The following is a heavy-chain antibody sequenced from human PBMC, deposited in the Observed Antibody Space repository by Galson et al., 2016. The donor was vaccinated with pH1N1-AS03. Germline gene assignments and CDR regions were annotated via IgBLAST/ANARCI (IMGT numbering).Heavy chain of an antibody. J-gene: IGHJ6*02. CDR1: GYTFISYV. V-gene: IGHV1-3*01. CDR3: ARGRGSYGTDV. D-gene: IGHD1-26*01. Sequence: SVKVSCKASGYTFISYVMHWVRQAPGQRLERMGWINAGNGNTTYSQSFQGRVTITRDTSASKAYMELSSLRSEDTAVYYCARGRGSYGTDVWGQGTTVTVSS. CDR2: INAGNGNT.